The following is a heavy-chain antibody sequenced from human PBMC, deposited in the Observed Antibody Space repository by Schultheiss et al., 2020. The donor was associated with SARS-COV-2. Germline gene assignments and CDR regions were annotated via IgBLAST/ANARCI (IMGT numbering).Heavy chain of an antibody. D-gene: IGHD6-13*01. J-gene: IGHJ5*02. CDR3: ARDRQQLDLYNWFDP. Sequence: SQTLSLTCAVSGYSISSGYYWGWIRQPPGKGLEWIGYIYYSGSTNYNPSLKSRVTISVDTSKNQFSLKLSSVTAADTAVYYCARDRQQLDLYNWFDPWGQGTLVTVSS. V-gene: IGHV4-61*01. CDR1: GYSISSGYY. CDR2: IYYSGST.